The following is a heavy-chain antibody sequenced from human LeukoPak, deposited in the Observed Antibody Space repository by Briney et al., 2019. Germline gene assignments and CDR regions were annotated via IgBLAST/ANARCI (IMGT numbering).Heavy chain of an antibody. J-gene: IGHJ6*02. CDR3: ARGYCSGGSCYNGMDV. CDR2: IYYSGST. D-gene: IGHD2-15*01. V-gene: IGHV4-59*01. Sequence: SETLSLTCTVSGGSISSYYWSWIRQPPGKGLEWIGYIYYSGSTNYNPSLKSRVTISVDTSKNQFSPKLSSVTAADTAVYYCARGYCSGGSCYNGMDVWGQGTRSPSP. CDR1: GGSISSYY.